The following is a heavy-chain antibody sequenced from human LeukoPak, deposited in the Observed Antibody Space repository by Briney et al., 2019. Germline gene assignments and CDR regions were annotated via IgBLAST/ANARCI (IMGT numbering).Heavy chain of an antibody. CDR1: GFIFSDYY. V-gene: IGHV3-74*01. Sequence: GGSLRLSCAASGFIFSDYYMTWVRQAPGKGLVWVSRIKTDGTIRGYADSVKGRFSISRDNAKNTVYLEMSSLRAEDTAVYFCVRGKTVVTTFDSWGQGTLVTVSS. D-gene: IGHD2-21*02. J-gene: IGHJ4*02. CDR3: VRGKTVVTTFDS. CDR2: IKTDGTIR.